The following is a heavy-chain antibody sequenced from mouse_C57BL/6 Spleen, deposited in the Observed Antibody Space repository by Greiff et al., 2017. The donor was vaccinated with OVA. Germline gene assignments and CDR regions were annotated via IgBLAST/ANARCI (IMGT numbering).Heavy chain of an antibody. D-gene: IGHD1-1*01. V-gene: IGHV14-2*01. J-gene: IGHJ2*01. Sequence: VQLQQSGAELVKPGASVKFSCTASGFNIKDYYMHWVKQRTEQGLEWIGRIDPEDGETKYAPKFQGQATISADTSSNTAYLQLSSLTSEDTAVYYCAPYYYDSSQLLFGDWGKGTTLTVSS. CDR2: IDPEDGET. CDR3: APYYYDSSQLLFGD. CDR1: GFNIKDYY.